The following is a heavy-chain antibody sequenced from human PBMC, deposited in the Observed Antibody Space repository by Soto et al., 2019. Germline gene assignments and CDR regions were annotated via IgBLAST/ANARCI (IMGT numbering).Heavy chain of an antibody. CDR3: VKGSITGTTSLFDY. CDR1: GFTFRSYA. J-gene: IGHJ4*02. V-gene: IGHV3-64D*06. D-gene: IGHD1-7*01. CDR2: ISSNGGST. Sequence: LGLSCSASGFTFRSYAMHWVRQAPGKGLEYVSAISSNGGSTYYADSVKGRFTITRDNSKNTLYLQMSSLRADDTAVYYCVKGSITGTTSLFDYWGQGTLVTVSS.